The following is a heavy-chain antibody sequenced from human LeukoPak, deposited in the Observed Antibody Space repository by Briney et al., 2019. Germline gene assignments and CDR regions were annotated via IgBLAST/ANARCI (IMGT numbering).Heavy chain of an antibody. D-gene: IGHD1-7*01. CDR2: IRSKAYGGTT. J-gene: IGHJ4*02. V-gene: IGHV3-49*04. CDR1: GFIFGDYA. CDR3: TRGITGTRVDY. Sequence: GGSLRLSCTASGFIFGDYAMSWVRQAPGKGLEWVGFIRSKAYGGTTEYAASVKGRFTISRDDSKSIAYLQMNSLKPEDTAVYYCTRGITGTRVDYWGQGTLVTVSS.